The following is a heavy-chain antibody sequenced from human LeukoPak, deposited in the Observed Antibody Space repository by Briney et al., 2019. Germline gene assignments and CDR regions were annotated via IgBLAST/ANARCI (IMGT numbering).Heavy chain of an antibody. CDR2: ITNVGGTT. CDR1: AFTFGNYA. CDR3: AKEITLTTAYFDY. V-gene: IGHV3-23*01. D-gene: IGHD4-17*01. J-gene: IGHJ4*02. Sequence: GRSLRLSCVAAAFTFGNYAMNSVRLAPGKGLEWVSGITNVGGTTHYADSVRGRFIISRDNSNNTLFLHMNSLRAEDTAVYFCAKEITLTTAYFDYWGQGPLVPVSS.